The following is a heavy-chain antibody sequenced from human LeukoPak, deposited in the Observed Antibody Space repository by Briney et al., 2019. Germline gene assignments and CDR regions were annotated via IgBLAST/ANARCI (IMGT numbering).Heavy chain of an antibody. J-gene: IGHJ4*02. CDR3: AHSFGSDFWSGYYTGMVY. D-gene: IGHD3-3*01. CDR1: GFSLSTSGVG. CDR2: IYWNDDK. V-gene: IGHV2-5*01. Sequence: KESGPTLVKPTQTLTLTCTFSGFSLSTSGVGVGWIRQPPGKALEWLALIYWNDDKRYSPSLKSRLTITKDTSKNQVVLTMTNMDPVDTATYYCAHSFGSDFWSGYYTGMVYWGQGTLVTVSS.